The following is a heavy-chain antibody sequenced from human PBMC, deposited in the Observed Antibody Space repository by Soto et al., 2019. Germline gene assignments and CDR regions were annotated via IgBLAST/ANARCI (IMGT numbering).Heavy chain of an antibody. J-gene: IGHJ4*02. CDR2: ISDDGDNK. CDR1: GFTLTNYA. Sequence: QVQLVESGGGVVQPGRSLRLCCAASGFTLTNYAMHWVRQAPGKGLEWLAVISDDGDNKHYADSVKGRFTISRDNSNKTLYLQMNGLRPEDTAVYYCARDRYSSSTLFDYWGQGTLVTVSS. CDR3: ARDRYSSSTLFDY. D-gene: IGHD6-6*01. V-gene: IGHV3-30-3*01.